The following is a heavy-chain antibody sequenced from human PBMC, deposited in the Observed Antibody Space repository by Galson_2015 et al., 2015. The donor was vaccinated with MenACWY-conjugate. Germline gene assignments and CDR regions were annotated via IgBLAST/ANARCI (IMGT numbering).Heavy chain of an antibody. D-gene: IGHD3-22*01. CDR2: IIPIFGTA. Sequence: QSGAEVKKPGTSVQVSCTASGGTFSSYAISWVRQAPRQGLEWMGGIIPIFGTANYAQKFQGRVTITADESTSTAYMELSSLRSEDTAVYYCAREAYYDSSGYYYYGGEGTYYYMDVWGKGTTVTVSS. V-gene: IGHV1-69*13. CDR3: AREAYYDSSGYYYYGGEGTYYYMDV. J-gene: IGHJ6*03. CDR1: GGTFSSYA.